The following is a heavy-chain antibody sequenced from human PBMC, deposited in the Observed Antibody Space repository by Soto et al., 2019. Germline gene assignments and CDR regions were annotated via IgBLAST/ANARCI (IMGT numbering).Heavy chain of an antibody. J-gene: IGHJ4*02. CDR3: ATGVIWIGYFTVDS. CDR2: FIPVYRTL. V-gene: IGHV1-69*13. Sequence: SVKVSCKASGGSFGKSAINWVRQTPGQGLEWLGGFIPVYRTLNYAQKFQCRVTITADESTGTAYMTLSSLASDDTAVYYCATGVIWIGYFTVDSWGQGTRVTVSS. D-gene: IGHD3-3*01. CDR1: GGSFGKSA.